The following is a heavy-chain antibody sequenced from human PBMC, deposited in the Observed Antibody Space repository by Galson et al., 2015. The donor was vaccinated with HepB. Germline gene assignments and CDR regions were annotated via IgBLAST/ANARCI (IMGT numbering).Heavy chain of an antibody. D-gene: IGHD4-11*01. CDR3: ASRYSNYEYYYYYYMDV. V-gene: IGHV1-69*13. CDR1: GGTFSSYA. J-gene: IGHJ6*03. Sequence: SVKVSCKASGGTFSSYAISWVRQAPGQGLEWMGGIIPIFGTANYAQKFQGRVTITADESTSTAYMELSSLRSEDTAVYYCASRYSNYEYYYYYYMDVWGKGTTVTVSS. CDR2: IIPIFGTA.